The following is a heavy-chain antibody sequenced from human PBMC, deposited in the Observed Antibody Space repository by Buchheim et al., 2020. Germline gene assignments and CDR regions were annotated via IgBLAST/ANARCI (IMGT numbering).Heavy chain of an antibody. J-gene: IGHJ4*02. CDR1: GFVFSDYY. V-gene: IGHV3-11*06. Sequence: QVQLVESGGGLVKPGGSLRLSCAASGFVFSDYYMTWIRQAPGKGLEWIAYISNSSPYTNYAKPFRGRFTISRDNAQNSLYLQMDSLTVEDSAIYYCAREVRLVGATRFDYWGQGTL. CDR2: ISNSSPYT. D-gene: IGHD1-26*01. CDR3: AREVRLVGATRFDY.